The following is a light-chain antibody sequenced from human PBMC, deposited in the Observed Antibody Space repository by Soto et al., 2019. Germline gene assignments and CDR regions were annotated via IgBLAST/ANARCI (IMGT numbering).Light chain of an antibody. V-gene: IGLV1-44*01. CDR1: SSNIGSNT. J-gene: IGLJ1*01. CDR2: SNN. CDR3: AAWDDSLNGSYV. Sequence: QSALTQPPSASGTPGQRVTISCSGSSSNIGSNTVNWYQQLPGTAPKLLIYSNNQRPSGVPDRFSGSKSGTSASLAISCLQSEDEADYYCAAWDDSLNGSYVFGTGTKVTVL.